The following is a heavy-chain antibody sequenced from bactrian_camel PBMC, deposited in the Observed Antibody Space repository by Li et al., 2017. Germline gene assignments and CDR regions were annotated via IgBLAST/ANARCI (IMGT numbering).Heavy chain of an antibody. CDR3: AADGALSRSGGYCYTHPTLVTY. D-gene: IGHD2*01. CDR1: LDISNAYC. CDR2: IESHGSS. V-gene: IGHV3S53*01. Sequence: VRLVESGGGSVQAGGSLRLACVASLDISNAYCVGWFRQAPGNERAGVAAIESHGSSSYADSVKGRFTISKDNDKNTLYLQMSSLKPEDTAMYYCAADGALSRSGGYCYTHPTLVTYWGQGTQVTVS. J-gene: IGHJ4*01.